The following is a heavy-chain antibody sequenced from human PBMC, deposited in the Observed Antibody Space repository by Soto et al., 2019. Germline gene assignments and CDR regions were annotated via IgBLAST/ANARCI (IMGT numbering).Heavy chain of an antibody. J-gene: IGHJ4*02. CDR2: IYPHDSDT. V-gene: IGHV5-51*01. CDR3: ARYSGSYWHYLDF. Sequence: PGESLKISCKGSGYNFATYWIGWVRQMPGKGLEWMGIIYPHDSDTRYSPSFQGQVTISADKSISTAYLQWSSLKASDTAIYYCARYSGSYWHYLDFWGQGTLVTVSS. CDR1: GYNFATYW. D-gene: IGHD1-26*01.